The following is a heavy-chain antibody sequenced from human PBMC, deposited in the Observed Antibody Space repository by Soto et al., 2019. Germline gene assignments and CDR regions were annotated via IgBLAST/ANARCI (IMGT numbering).Heavy chain of an antibody. CDR3: ARGGAAGMVAATPHGGGYYMDV. D-gene: IGHD2-15*01. V-gene: IGHV1-2*04. CDR1: GYTFTGYY. J-gene: IGHJ6*03. Sequence: ASVKVSCKASGYTFTGYYMHWVRQAPGQGLEWMGWINPNSSGTNYAQKFQGWVTMTRDTSISTAYMELSRLRSDDTAVYYCARGGAAGMVAATPHGGGYYMDVWGKGTTVTVSS. CDR2: INPNSSGT.